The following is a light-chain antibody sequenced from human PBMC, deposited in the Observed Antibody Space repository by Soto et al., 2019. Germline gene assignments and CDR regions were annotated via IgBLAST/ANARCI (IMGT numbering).Light chain of an antibody. V-gene: IGLV2-11*01. J-gene: IGLJ3*02. Sequence: QLVLTQPRSVSGSPGQSVTISCTGTSSDIGGYNFVSWYQQHPGKAPQLIIYDVTKRPSGVPDRFSGSKSGNTASLTISGLQAEDEADYYCCSYAGSYIWVFGGGTKLTVL. CDR3: CSYAGSYIWV. CDR2: DVT. CDR1: SSDIGGYNF.